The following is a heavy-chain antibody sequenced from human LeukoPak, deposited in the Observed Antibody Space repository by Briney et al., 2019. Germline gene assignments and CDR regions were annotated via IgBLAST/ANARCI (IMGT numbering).Heavy chain of an antibody. D-gene: IGHD5-18*01. CDR2: MRSKGNSYAT. CDR3: AKDRYSYGSVDAFDI. Sequence: GGSLRLSCAASGFSFTGSAMHWVRQAPGKGLEWVGRMRSKGNSYATAYGASMKGRFTISRDNSKNTLYLQMNSLRAEDTAVYYCAKDRYSYGSVDAFDIWGQGTMVTVSS. CDR1: GFSFTGSA. J-gene: IGHJ3*02. V-gene: IGHV3-73*01.